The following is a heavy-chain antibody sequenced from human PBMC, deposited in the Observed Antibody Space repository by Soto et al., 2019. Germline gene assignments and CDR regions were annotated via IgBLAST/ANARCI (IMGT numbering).Heavy chain of an antibody. D-gene: IGHD5-18*01. CDR1: GYTFTSYA. Sequence: ASVKVYWKASGYTFTSYAMHWVRQAPGQRLEWMGWINAGNGNTKYSQKFQGRVTITRDTSASTAYMELSSLRSEDTAVYYCARDASEGYSYGLPYVTPVYFDYCGQGTLLTVSS. V-gene: IGHV1-3*01. CDR3: ARDASEGYSYGLPYVTPVYFDY. CDR2: INAGNGNT. J-gene: IGHJ4*02.